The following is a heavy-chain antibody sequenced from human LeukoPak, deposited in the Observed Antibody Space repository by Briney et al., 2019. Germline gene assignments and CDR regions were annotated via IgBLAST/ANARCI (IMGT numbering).Heavy chain of an antibody. CDR2: INPNSGGT. CDR3: ARGNGYFRYFFDY. D-gene: IGHD3-22*01. CDR1: GYTFTGYY. J-gene: IGHJ4*01. V-gene: IGHV1-2*02. Sequence: ASVKVSCKASGYTFTGYYMHWVRQAPGQGLEWMGWINPNSGGTNYAQKFQGRVTMTRDTSISTAYMELSRLRSDDTAVYYCARGNGYFRYFFDYWGQGTLVTVSS.